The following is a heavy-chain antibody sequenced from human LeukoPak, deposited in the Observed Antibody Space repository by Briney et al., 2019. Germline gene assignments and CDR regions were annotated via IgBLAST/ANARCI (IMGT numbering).Heavy chain of an antibody. CDR2: IGTAGDT. V-gene: IGHV3-13*04. CDR3: AIAVDTDMAFDP. Sequence: GGSLRLSCVASGFTFRSYDMDWVPQATGKGLEWVPAIGTAGDTFYPDTVKGRFTTCRENAKNSLYLQMNSLRAGDTAVYYCAIAVDTDMAFDPWGQGTLVTVSS. CDR1: GFTFRSYD. J-gene: IGHJ5*02. D-gene: IGHD5-18*01.